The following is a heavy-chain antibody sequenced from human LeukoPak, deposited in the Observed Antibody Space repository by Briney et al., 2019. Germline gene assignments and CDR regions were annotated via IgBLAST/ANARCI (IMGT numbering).Heavy chain of an antibody. V-gene: IGHV1-18*04. CDR1: GYTFTSYG. CDR2: ITTYSGNT. D-gene: IGHD1-1*01. CDR3: EIDRPSAVGTTARFDP. Sequence: ASVKVSCKASGYTFTSYGISWVRQAPGQGLEWMGWITTYSGNTNYAQKFQGRVTMTTDTPTSTAYMELRSLRSDDTAVYYCEIDRPSAVGTTARFDPWGQGTLVAVSS. J-gene: IGHJ5*02.